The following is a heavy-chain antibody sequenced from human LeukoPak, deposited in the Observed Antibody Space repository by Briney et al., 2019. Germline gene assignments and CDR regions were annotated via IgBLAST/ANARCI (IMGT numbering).Heavy chain of an antibody. Sequence: ASVKVSCKASGYTFTNYDINWVRQATGQGLEWMGWMNPHSANTGYSQKFQGRITMTWNTSISTAYMELSSLRSEDTAIYYCAREDYYGSGSFSNWFDPWGQGTLVTASS. CDR1: GYTFTNYD. J-gene: IGHJ5*02. V-gene: IGHV1-8*01. D-gene: IGHD3-10*01. CDR3: AREDYYGSGSFSNWFDP. CDR2: MNPHSANT.